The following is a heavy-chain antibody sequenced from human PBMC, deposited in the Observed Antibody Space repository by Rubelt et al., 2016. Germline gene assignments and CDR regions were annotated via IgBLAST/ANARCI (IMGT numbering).Heavy chain of an antibody. V-gene: IGHV4-30-2*01. CDR1: GGSISSGGYS. D-gene: IGHD2-8*01. J-gene: IGHJ3*02. CDR3: ARDGVLGVGAFDI. Sequence: QLQLQESGSGLVKPSQTLSLTCAVSGGSISSGGYSWSWIRQPPGKGLEWIGYIYHSGSTYYNPSLKGGCTISVDRSKNRISLRLSAVTAADTAVYYCARDGVLGVGAFDIWGQGTMVTVSS. CDR2: IYHSGST.